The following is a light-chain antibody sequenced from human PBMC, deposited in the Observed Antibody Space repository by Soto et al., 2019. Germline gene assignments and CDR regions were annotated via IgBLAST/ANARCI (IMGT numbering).Light chain of an antibody. Sequence: DIQMTQSPSSLSASVGDRVTITCRASQSISNYLNWYQQKPGKAPKLLFYAASSLQSGAPSRFSGSGSGTDFTLTISSLQPEDFATYYCQPSYSTPTFGQGTKLEIK. J-gene: IGKJ2*01. CDR1: QSISNY. CDR3: QPSYSTPT. V-gene: IGKV1-39*01. CDR2: AAS.